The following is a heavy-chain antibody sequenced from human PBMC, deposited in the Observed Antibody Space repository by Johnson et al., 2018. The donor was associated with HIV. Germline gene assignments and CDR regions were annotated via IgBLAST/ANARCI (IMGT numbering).Heavy chain of an antibody. J-gene: IGHJ3*02. V-gene: IGHV3-30*03. Sequence: QVHLVESGGGVVQPGRSLRLSCAASGFTFSSYGMHWVRQAPGKGLEWVAVISYDGSNKYYADSVKGRFTISRDNSKNTLYLQMSSLRAEDTAVYYCAREAHYYDSSGLKRGAFDIWGQGTMVTVSS. CDR2: ISYDGSNK. CDR1: GFTFSSYG. D-gene: IGHD3-22*01. CDR3: AREAHYYDSSGLKRGAFDI.